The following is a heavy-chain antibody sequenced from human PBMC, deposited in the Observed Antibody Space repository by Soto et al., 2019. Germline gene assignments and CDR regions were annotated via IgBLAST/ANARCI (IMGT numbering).Heavy chain of an antibody. CDR1: GYTFTGYA. J-gene: IGHJ4*02. CDR2: INAGNGNT. V-gene: IGHV1-3*01. D-gene: IGHD6-19*01. CDR3: ARAPHPHSGWYTFDY. Sequence: ASVKVSCKASGYTFTGYAMHWVRQAPGQRLEWMGWINAGNGNTKYSQKFQGRVTITADESTSTAYMELSSLRSEDTAAYYCARAPHPHSGWYTFDYWGQGTLVTVSS.